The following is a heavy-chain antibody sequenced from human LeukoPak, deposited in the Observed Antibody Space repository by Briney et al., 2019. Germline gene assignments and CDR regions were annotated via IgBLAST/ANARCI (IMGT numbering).Heavy chain of an antibody. CDR1: GGSFSGYY. V-gene: IGHV4-34*01. CDR3: ARDRSIMDV. Sequence: SETLSLTCAVYGGSFSGYYWSWIRQPPGKGLEWIGEINHSGSTNYNPSLKSRVTISVDTSKNQFSLKLSSVTAADTAVYYCARDRSIMDVWGKGTTVTISS. J-gene: IGHJ6*04. D-gene: IGHD2-2*01. CDR2: INHSGST.